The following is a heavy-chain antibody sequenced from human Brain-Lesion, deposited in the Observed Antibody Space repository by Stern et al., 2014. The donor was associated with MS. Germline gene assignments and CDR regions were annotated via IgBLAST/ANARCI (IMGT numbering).Heavy chain of an antibody. CDR3: ARDQRGITIFGVVTDYYYLGMDV. V-gene: IGHV1-2*02. CDR1: GYIFTGYY. CDR2: INPNTGGT. J-gene: IGHJ6*02. D-gene: IGHD3-3*01. Sequence: VQLEQSGAEVKKPGASVKVSCKTSGYIFTGYYIHWVRQAPGQGLEWMAWINPNTGGTKYAQKFQGRVTITRETAISKAYVEPSSLTSDDTAVYYCARDQRGITIFGVVTDYYYLGMDVGGQGTTVTVPS.